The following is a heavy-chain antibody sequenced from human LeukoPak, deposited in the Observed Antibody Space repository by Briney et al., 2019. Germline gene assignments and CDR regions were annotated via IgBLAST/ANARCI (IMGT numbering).Heavy chain of an antibody. CDR3: ARSAAAGRIVATFAY. J-gene: IGHJ4*02. Sequence: HPGGSLRLSCAASGFTFSSYGMHWVRQAPGKGLEWVAFIRYDGSNKYYADSVKGRFTISRDNSKNTLYLQMNSLRAEDTAVYYCARSAAAGRIVATFAYWGQGTLVTVSS. V-gene: IGHV3-30*02. CDR2: IRYDGSNK. CDR1: GFTFSSYG. D-gene: IGHD5-12*01.